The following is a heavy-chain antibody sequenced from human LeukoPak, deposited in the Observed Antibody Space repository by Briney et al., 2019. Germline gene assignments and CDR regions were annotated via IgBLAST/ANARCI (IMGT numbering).Heavy chain of an antibody. J-gene: IGHJ3*02. D-gene: IGHD1-1*01. Sequence: GGSLRLSCAASGFTFSTFWMYCVRQAPGKGRLWVSGIKSDGRETRYVDSVSGRFPISRDNAKNTLYLQMNSLRGEDTAVYYCASYNWGSASDMWGQGTMVTVSS. CDR1: GFTFSTFW. CDR3: ASYNWGSASDM. V-gene: IGHV3-74*01. CDR2: IKSDGRET.